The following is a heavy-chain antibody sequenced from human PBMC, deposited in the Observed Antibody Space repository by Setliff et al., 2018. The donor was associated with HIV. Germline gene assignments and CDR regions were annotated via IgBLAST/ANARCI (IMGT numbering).Heavy chain of an antibody. CDR1: GGTFSSYP. V-gene: IGHV1-69*13. CDR3: ARGRNYDSSGYGDYYYYMDV. Sequence: GASVKVSCKASGGTFSSYPISWVRQAPGQGLEWMGGIIPIFGTTHYAQKFQGRVTVTADESTSTAYMQLSSLRSDDTAVYYCARGRNYDSSGYGDYYYYMDVWGKGPRSPSP. D-gene: IGHD3-22*01. CDR2: IIPIFGTT. J-gene: IGHJ6*03.